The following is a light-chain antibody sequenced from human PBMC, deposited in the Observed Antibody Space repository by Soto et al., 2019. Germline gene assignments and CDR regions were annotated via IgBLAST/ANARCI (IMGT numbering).Light chain of an antibody. Sequence: EMLMTQSPATLSVSPGERATLSCRASQRVGSDLAWYQQKPGQPPRLLMYSISTRATGIPARFSGSGSGTEFTLSISSLQSEDFAVYYCQQYHKWPGTFGPGTKVDF. CDR2: SIS. J-gene: IGKJ3*01. CDR3: QQYHKWPGT. V-gene: IGKV3-15*01. CDR1: QRVGSD.